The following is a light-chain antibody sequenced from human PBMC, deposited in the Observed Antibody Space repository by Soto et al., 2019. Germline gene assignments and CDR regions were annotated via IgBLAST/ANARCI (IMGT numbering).Light chain of an antibody. CDR3: QVWISDHLV. CDR2: DDR. V-gene: IGLV3-21*02. Sequence: SYELTQPPSVSVAPGQTARITCGGDNIGSRSVHWYQQKPGRAPVLVVYDDRDRPSGIPDRFSGSNSGNTATLTINRVEAGDEADFYCQVWISDHLVFGGGTKVTVL. CDR1: NIGSRS. J-gene: IGLJ3*02.